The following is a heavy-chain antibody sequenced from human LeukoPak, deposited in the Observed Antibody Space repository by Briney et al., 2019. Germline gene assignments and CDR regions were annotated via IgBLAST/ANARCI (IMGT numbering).Heavy chain of an antibody. V-gene: IGHV4-59*01. J-gene: IGHJ4*02. CDR2: IYHSGTT. Sequence: PSETLSLTCTVSGGSISSYYWSWIRQPPGKGLEWIGYIYHSGTTNYNPSLKSRVTISVDTSKSQFSLKPSSVTAADTAIYYCARNIVGPRQVDYWGQGTLVTVSS. D-gene: IGHD1-26*01. CDR3: ARNIVGPRQVDY. CDR1: GGSISSYY.